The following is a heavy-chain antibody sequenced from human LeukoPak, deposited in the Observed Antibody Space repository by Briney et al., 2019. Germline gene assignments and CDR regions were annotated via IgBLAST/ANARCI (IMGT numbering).Heavy chain of an antibody. J-gene: IGHJ4*02. Sequence: GGSLRLSCAASGFMFIGYSMTWVRQAPGKGLEWVSYISGGSDYIYYTDSVKGRFTISRDNAKKSLYLQLNSLRVEDTAVYYCARWGLGPSFDSWGQGTLVTVSS. D-gene: IGHD1-26*01. CDR1: GFMFIGYS. CDR2: ISGGSDYI. V-gene: IGHV3-21*01. CDR3: ARWGLGPSFDS.